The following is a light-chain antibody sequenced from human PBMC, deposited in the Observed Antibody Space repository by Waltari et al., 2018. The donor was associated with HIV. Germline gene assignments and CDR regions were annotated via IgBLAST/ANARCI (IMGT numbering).Light chain of an antibody. Sequence: QSVLTQPASVSGSPGQSITISCTGTSSDIGGYNYVSWYQQHPGKAPKLMIYEVSYRPSGISNRFSGSKSGNTASLTISGLQADDEADYYCSSYTGSSTLVVFGGGTKLIVL. J-gene: IGLJ2*01. CDR2: EVS. CDR3: SSYTGSSTLVV. V-gene: IGLV2-14*01. CDR1: SSDIGGYNY.